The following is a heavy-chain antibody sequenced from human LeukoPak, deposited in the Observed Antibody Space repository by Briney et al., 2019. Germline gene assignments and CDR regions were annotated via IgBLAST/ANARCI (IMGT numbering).Heavy chain of an antibody. V-gene: IGHV4-59*08. J-gene: IGHJ4*02. CDR3: AKYGNSGWVIDN. CDR1: GGSIGSNY. CDR2: IYYTRAT. Sequence: SETLSLTCTVSGGSIGSNYWTWIRQPPGKGLEYIGYIYYTRATNYNPSLKSRVTISVDTSKNQFSLKMTSVTAADTAVYFCAKYGNSGWVIDNWGQGTLVPVSS. D-gene: IGHD6-19*01.